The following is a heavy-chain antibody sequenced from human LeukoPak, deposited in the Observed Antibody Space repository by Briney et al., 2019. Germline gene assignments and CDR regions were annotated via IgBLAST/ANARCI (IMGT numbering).Heavy chain of an antibody. CDR2: TQSKTDGGTT. Sequence: GGSLRLSCAASGFTLSNAWMSWVRHAPGKGLEWVGRTQSKTDGGTTDYAAPVKGRFTISRDDSKNTLYLQMNSLKTEDTAVYYCATSPYGELLYYSYCYMDVWGKGTTVTVSS. CDR3: ATSPYGELLYYSYCYMDV. J-gene: IGHJ6*03. D-gene: IGHD4-17*01. CDR1: GFTLSNAW. V-gene: IGHV3-15*01.